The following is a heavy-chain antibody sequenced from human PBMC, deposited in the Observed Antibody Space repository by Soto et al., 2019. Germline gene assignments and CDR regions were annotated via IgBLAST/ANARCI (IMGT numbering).Heavy chain of an antibody. D-gene: IGHD2-15*01. Sequence: GESLKISCKGSGYSFTNYWIGWVRQMPGKGLEWMGIIYPSDSHTKYNPSFQGQVTLSADKSVSTAYLQWNSLKASDTAMYYCARPTPRGAVYFFDYWGQGTLVTVSS. J-gene: IGHJ4*02. V-gene: IGHV5-51*01. CDR2: IYPSDSHT. CDR3: ARPTPRGAVYFFDY. CDR1: GYSFTNYW.